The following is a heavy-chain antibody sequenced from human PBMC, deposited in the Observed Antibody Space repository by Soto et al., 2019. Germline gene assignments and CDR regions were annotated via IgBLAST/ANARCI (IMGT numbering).Heavy chain of an antibody. CDR3: AKDKGVFNWATSYFDY. J-gene: IGHJ4*02. CDR1: GFTFSNYA. CDR2: TSYDGNNE. Sequence: GGSLRLSCAASGFTFSNYAMHWVRQAPGRGLEWVALTSYDGNNEYYTDSVKGRFTISRDNSKNTLFLQMNSPRPEDTAVYYCAKDKGVFNWATSYFDYWGQGALVTVSS. V-gene: IGHV3-30*18. D-gene: IGHD1-1*01.